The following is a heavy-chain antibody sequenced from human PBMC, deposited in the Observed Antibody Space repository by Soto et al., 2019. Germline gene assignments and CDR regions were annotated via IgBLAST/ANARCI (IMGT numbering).Heavy chain of an antibody. Sequence: ASVKVSCKASGYTFTGYYMHWVRQAPGQGLEWMGWINPNSGDTRSAQTSQGRVTMTRDTSITTAYMELSRLTSDDTAVYYCARSLSTIGARHDYWGKGTLVTVSS. CDR3: ARSLSTIGARHDY. D-gene: IGHD6-6*01. CDR2: INPNSGDT. V-gene: IGHV1-2*02. J-gene: IGHJ4*02. CDR1: GYTFTGYY.